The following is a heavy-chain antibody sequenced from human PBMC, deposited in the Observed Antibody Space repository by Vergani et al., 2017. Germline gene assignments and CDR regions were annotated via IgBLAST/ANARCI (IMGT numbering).Heavy chain of an antibody. CDR1: GFTFDDYA. CDR3: AKDDWSGGKRDYCDSMDG. CDR2: ISWHRGSI. V-gene: IGHV3-9*03. J-gene: IGHJ6*02. Sequence: EVQLVESGGGLVQPGRSLRLSCAASGFTFDDYAMHWVRQAPGKGLEWVSGISWHRGSIGYADSVKGRFTISRDNAKNSLYLQMNSLRAEDMTLYYCAKDDWSGGKRDYCDSMDGWDQGTTVTVSS. D-gene: IGHD2-15*01.